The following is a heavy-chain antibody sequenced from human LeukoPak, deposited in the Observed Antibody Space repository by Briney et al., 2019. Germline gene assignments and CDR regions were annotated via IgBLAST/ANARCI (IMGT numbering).Heavy chain of an antibody. CDR1: GFTFSSYW. Sequence: GGSLRLSCAASGFTFSSYWMSWVRQAPGKGLEWAANIKQDGSDKYYVDSVKGRFTISRDNAKNSLYLQMNSLRAEDTAVYYCARSLGYCSAGSCFPFDYWGQGTLVTVSS. J-gene: IGHJ4*02. V-gene: IGHV3-7*05. CDR2: IKQDGSDK. CDR3: ARSLGYCSAGSCFPFDY. D-gene: IGHD2-15*01.